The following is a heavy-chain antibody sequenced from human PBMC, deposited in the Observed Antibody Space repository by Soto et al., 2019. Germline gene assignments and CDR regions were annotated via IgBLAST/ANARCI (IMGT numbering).Heavy chain of an antibody. D-gene: IGHD3-22*01. CDR1: GDAFASCG. J-gene: IGHJ4*02. CDR2: ISAYNGNT. V-gene: IGHV1-18*01. CDR3: ARDEYDSSGYQFDY. Sequence: ASVEARCEESGDAFASCGSRWVRQAPGQGLEWMGWISAYNGNTNYAQKLQGRVTMTTDTSTSTAYMELRSLRSDDTAVYYCARDEYDSSGYQFDYWGQGTLVTVSS.